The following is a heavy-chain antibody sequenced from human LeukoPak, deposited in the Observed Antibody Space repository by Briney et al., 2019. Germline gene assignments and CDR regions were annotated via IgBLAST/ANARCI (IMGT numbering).Heavy chain of an antibody. CDR2: INHSGST. V-gene: IGHV4-34*01. CDR1: GGSFSGYY. J-gene: IGHJ5*02. CDR3: ARGRSYYYGSGSWRNWFDP. D-gene: IGHD3-10*01. Sequence: SETLSLTCAVYGGSFSGYYWSWIRQPPGKGLEWIGEINHSGSTNYNPSLKSRVTISVDTSKKQFSLKLSSVTAADTAVYYCARGRSYYYGSGSWRNWFDPWGQGTLVTVSS.